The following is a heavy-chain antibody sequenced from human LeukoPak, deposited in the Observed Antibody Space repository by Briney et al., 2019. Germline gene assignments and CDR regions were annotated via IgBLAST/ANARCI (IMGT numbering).Heavy chain of an antibody. V-gene: IGHV3-21*01. CDR1: GLTFSSYS. Sequence: GGSLRLSCAASGLTFSSYSMNWVRQAPGKGLEWVSSISSSSSYIYYADSVKGRFTISRDNAKNSLYLQMNSLRAGDTAVYYCATPSGSYGSAFDIWGQGTMVTVSS. D-gene: IGHD1-26*01. J-gene: IGHJ3*02. CDR3: ATPSGSYGSAFDI. CDR2: ISSSSSYI.